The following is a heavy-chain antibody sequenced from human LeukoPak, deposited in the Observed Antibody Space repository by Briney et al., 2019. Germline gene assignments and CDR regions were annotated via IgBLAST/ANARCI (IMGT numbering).Heavy chain of an antibody. D-gene: IGHD6-13*01. CDR3: AKDGPAADRLYYYYYYMDV. CDR2: IRYDGSNE. Sequence: GGSLRLSCAASGFSFSNYGIHWVRQAPGKGLEWVAFIRYDGSNEYYADSVKGRFTISRDNSKNTLYLQMKSLRADDTAIYYCAKDGPAADRLYYYYYYMDVWGKGTTVTVSS. V-gene: IGHV3-30*02. J-gene: IGHJ6*03. CDR1: GFSFSNYG.